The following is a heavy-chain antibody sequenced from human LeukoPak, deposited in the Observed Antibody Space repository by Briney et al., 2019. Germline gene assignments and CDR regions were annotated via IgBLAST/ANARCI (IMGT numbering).Heavy chain of an antibody. CDR1: GGSFSGYY. J-gene: IGHJ4*02. V-gene: IGHV4-34*01. CDR3: ARRPYYYDSSGYYYGFDY. CDR2: INHSGST. D-gene: IGHD3-22*01. Sequence: SETLSLTCAVYGGSFSGYYWSWIRQPPGKGLEWIGEINHSGSTNYNPSLKSRVTISVDTSKNQFSLRLSSVTAADTAVYYCARRPYYYDSSGYYYGFDYWGQGTLVTVSS.